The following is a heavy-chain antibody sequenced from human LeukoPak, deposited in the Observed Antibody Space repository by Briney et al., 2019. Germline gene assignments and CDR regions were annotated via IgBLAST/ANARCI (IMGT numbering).Heavy chain of an antibody. CDR2: IWYDGSNK. CDR1: GFTFSSYG. CDR3: ARDLGPSGWSYFDY. V-gene: IGHV3-33*01. J-gene: IGHJ4*02. Sequence: GGSLRLSCAASGFTFSSYGMHWVRQAPGKGLEWVAVIWYDGSNKYYADSVKGRFTISRDNSKNTLYLQMNSLRAEDTAVNYCARDLGPSGWSYFDYWGQGTLVTVSS. D-gene: IGHD6-19*01.